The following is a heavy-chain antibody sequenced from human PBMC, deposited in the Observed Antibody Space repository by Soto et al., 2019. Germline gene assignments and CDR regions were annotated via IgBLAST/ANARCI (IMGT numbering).Heavy chain of an antibody. CDR2: IYTSGST. D-gene: IGHD6-13*01. J-gene: IGHJ6*02. CDR3: ARDPGYSSSWYSGMDV. CDR1: GGSISSYY. V-gene: IGHV4-4*07. Sequence: PSETLSLTCTVSGGSISSYYWSWIRQPAGKGLEWIGRIYTSGSTNYNPSLKSRVTMSVDTSKNQFSLKLSSVTAADTAVYYCARDPGYSSSWYSGMDVWGQGTTVTVSS.